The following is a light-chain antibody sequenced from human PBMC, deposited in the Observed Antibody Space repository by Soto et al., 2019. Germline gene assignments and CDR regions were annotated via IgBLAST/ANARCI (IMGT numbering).Light chain of an antibody. CDR2: KAS. J-gene: IGKJ1*01. CDR1: RSIINW. V-gene: IGKV1-5*03. Sequence: DIQLTQSPSTLSASVGDRVTITCQASRSIINWLAWYQQKSGKGPKLLIYKASNLQTGVPSRFSGSGYGTEFTLTISSLQPDDVATYYCQQYSDHWTFGQGTKVEIK. CDR3: QQYSDHWT.